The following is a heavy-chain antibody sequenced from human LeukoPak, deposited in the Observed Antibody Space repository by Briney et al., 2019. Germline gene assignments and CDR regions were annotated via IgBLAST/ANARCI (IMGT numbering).Heavy chain of an antibody. Sequence: SVKVSCKASGGTFSSYAISWVRQAPGQGLEWMGGIIPIFGTANYAQKFQGRVAITADESTSTAYMELSSLRSEDTAVYYCAREEKVRGVLSVWGQGTTVTVSS. J-gene: IGHJ6*02. CDR3: AREEKVRGVLSV. D-gene: IGHD3-10*01. CDR1: GGTFSSYA. V-gene: IGHV1-69*13. CDR2: IIPIFGTA.